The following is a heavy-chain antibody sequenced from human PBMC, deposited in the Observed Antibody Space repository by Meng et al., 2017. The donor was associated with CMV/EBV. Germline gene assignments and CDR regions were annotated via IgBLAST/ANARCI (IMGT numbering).Heavy chain of an antibody. CDR3: AVPDTNSSTPNYYYYGMDV. Sequence: ASVKVSCKASGYTFTGYYMHWVRQAPGQGLEWMGWINPNSGGTNYAQKFQGRVTMTRDTSISTAYMELSRLRSEDTAVYYCAVPDTNSSTPNYYYYGMDVWGQGTTVTVSS. CDR2: INPNSGGT. D-gene: IGHD6-13*01. J-gene: IGHJ6*02. CDR1: GYTFTGYY. V-gene: IGHV1-2*02.